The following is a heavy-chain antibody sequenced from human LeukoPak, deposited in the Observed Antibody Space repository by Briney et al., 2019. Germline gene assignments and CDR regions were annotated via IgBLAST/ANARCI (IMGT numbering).Heavy chain of an antibody. V-gene: IGHV1-46*01. J-gene: IGHJ3*02. CDR3: ARSGPLDAFDI. CDR2: INPSGGST. Sequence: ASVTVSFKASGYTFTSYYMHWVRQAPGQGLEWMGIINPSGGSTSYAQKFQGRVTMTRDTSTSTVYMELSSLRSEDTAVYYCARSGPLDAFDIWGQGTMVTVSS. CDR1: GYTFTSYY.